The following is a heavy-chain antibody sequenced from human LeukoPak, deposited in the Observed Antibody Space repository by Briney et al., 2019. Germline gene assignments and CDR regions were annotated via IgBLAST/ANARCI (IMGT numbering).Heavy chain of an antibody. CDR2: IYHSGST. D-gene: IGHD3-3*01. J-gene: IGHJ5*02. V-gene: IGHV4-38-2*01. Sequence: SETLSLTCAVSGYSISSGYYWGWIRQPPGKGLEWIGSIYHSGSTYYNPSLKSRVTILVDTSKNQFSLKLSSVTAADTAVYYCARLRSGLNWFDPWGQGTLVTVSS. CDR3: ARLRSGLNWFDP. CDR1: GYSISSGYY.